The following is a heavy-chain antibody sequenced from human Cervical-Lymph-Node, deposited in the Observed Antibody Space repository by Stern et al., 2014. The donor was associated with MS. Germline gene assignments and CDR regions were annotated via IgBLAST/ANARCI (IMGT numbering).Heavy chain of an antibody. V-gene: IGHV5-51*01. Sequence: VQLVESGAELIRPGESLKISCKGSGYKFSIYWIAWVRQMPGKGLEWMGLIYPGDSETRYSPSFQGQFTMSADKSTSTAYLQWSSLNASDTAMYFCARQTTAWASDVWGQGTLVTVSS. D-gene: IGHD1-14*01. J-gene: IGHJ4*02. CDR1: GYKFSIYW. CDR3: ARQTTAWASDV. CDR2: IYPGDSET.